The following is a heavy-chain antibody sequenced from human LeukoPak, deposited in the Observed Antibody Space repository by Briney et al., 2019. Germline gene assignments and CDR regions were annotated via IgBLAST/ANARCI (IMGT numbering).Heavy chain of an antibody. J-gene: IGHJ5*01. CDR1: GGSFSGYY. D-gene: IGHD2-2*01. V-gene: IGHV4-34*01. CDR3: ARNLGFCNSAGCYVAWFDS. CDR2: INHSGST. Sequence: SETLSLTCAVYGGSFSGYYWSWIRQPPGKGLEWIGEINHSGSTNYNPSLKSRVTISVDTSKNQFSLKLTSVTAADTAVYYCARNLGFCNSAGCYVAWFDSWGQGTLVTVSS.